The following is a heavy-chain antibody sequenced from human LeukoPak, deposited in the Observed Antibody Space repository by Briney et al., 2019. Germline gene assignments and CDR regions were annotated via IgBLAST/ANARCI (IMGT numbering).Heavy chain of an antibody. D-gene: IGHD2-15*01. CDR1: GGSFSGYY. CDR2: IYYSGST. Sequence: SETLSLTCAVYGGSFSGYYWNWIRQPPGKGLEWIGYIYYSGSTNYNPSLKSRVTISVDTSKNQFSLKLSSVSAADTAVYYCARVGLGYCSGGSCQSAYYYYYYMDVWGKGTTVTVSS. V-gene: IGHV4-59*01. J-gene: IGHJ6*03. CDR3: ARVGLGYCSGGSCQSAYYYYYYMDV.